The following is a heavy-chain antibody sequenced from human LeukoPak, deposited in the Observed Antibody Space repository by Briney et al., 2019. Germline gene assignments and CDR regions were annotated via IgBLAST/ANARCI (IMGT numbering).Heavy chain of an antibody. CDR3: ARHRSWLSWFDP. CDR1: GGSISSYY. V-gene: IGHV4-59*08. Sequence: PSETLSLTCTVSGGSISSYYWSWIRQPPGSGLEWIGYIYYSGSTNYNPSLKSRVTISVDTSKNQFSLKLSSVTAADTAVYYCARHRSWLSWFDPWGQGTLVTVSS. CDR2: IYYSGST. D-gene: IGHD6-13*01. J-gene: IGHJ5*02.